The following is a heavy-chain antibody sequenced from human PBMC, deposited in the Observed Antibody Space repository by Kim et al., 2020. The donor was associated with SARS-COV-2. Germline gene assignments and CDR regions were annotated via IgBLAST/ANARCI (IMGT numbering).Heavy chain of an antibody. CDR3: AKKVFVSSLTGYYQYYGLDV. CDR2: IFPSGST. V-gene: IGHV4-4*02. D-gene: IGHD1-20*01. CDR1: GDSISSHNW. J-gene: IGHJ6*02. Sequence: SETLSLTCAVSGDSISSHNWWTLVRQSPGKGLEWIGEIFPSGSTHYHPSLNSRVTISVDKSKNQFSLRLSSVTAADTAIYYCAKKVFVSSLTGYYQYYGLDVWGQWSPLTVSS.